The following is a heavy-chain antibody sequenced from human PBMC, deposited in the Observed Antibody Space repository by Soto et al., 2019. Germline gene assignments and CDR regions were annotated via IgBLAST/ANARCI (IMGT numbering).Heavy chain of an antibody. J-gene: IGHJ6*02. V-gene: IGHV3-30*18. CDR3: AKDWNDANYDYGTDV. CDR1: GFAFSSFG. D-gene: IGHD1-1*01. Sequence: GGSLRLSCVASGFAFSSFGLHWVRQAPGKGLEWVAFISHDGSTKKFVDSVKGRFTISRDDSGNTLYLQMNSLRADDTAVYFCAKDWNDANYDYGTDVWGQGTTVTVSS. CDR2: ISHDGSTK.